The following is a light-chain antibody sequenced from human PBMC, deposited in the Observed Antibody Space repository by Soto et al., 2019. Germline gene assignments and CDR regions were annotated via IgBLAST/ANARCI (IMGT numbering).Light chain of an antibody. Sequence: EIVLTQSPATLSLSPGERATLSCRASQSISSNYLAWYQQKPGQAPRLLIYDASSRAPDIPDRFSGSGSGADFTLTISGLEPEDFAVYYCQQYSNWPRTFGQGTKVDIK. V-gene: IGKV3D-20*02. CDR1: QSISSNY. J-gene: IGKJ1*01. CDR3: QQYSNWPRT. CDR2: DAS.